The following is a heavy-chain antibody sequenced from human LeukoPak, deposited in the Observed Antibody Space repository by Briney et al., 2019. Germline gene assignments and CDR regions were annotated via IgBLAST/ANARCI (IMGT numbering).Heavy chain of an antibody. J-gene: IGHJ4*02. V-gene: IGHV4-34*01. Sequence: PSETLSLTCAVYGGSFSENYWTWIRQPPGKGLEWIGEINHSGRTNYNPSLKSRVTISVDSSKNQFSLDLSSVTAADTADYYCARGRGVVVRDWFDCWGQGTLVTVSS. CDR3: ARGRGVVVRDWFDC. D-gene: IGHD2-21*01. CDR1: GGSFSENY. CDR2: INHSGRT.